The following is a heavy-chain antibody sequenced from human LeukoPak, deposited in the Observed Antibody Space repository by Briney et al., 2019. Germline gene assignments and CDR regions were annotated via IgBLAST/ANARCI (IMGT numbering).Heavy chain of an antibody. CDR3: ARDGLAAATLHWCFDL. J-gene: IGHJ2*01. V-gene: IGHV3-21*01. CDR2: ISSSSSYI. CDR1: GFTFSSYS. D-gene: IGHD2-15*01. Sequence: GGSLRLSCAASGFTFSSYSMNWVRQAPGKGLEWVSSISSSSSYIYYADSVKGRFTISRDNARNSLYLQMNSLRAEDTAVYYCARDGLAAATLHWCFDLWGRGTLVTVSS.